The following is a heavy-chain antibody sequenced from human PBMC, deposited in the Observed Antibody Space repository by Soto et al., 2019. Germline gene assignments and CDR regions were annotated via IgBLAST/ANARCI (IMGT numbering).Heavy chain of an antibody. CDR3: ARGWGYDSNDYYYAY. V-gene: IGHV1-69*01. Sequence: QVQLVQSGADVRKPWSSVKVSCKASGGTFSRHAISWVRQAPGQGLEWMGGIIPIFGTANHAQKFQGRVTIIADESTSTVYMELSSVRSEDTAMYYCARGWGYDSNDYYYAYWGQGTLVIVSS. CDR1: GGTFSRHA. CDR2: IIPIFGTA. D-gene: IGHD3-22*01. J-gene: IGHJ4*02.